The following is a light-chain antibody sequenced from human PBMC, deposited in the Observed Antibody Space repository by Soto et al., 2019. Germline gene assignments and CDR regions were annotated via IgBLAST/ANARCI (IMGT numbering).Light chain of an antibody. CDR2: DVS. Sequence: QSALTQPASVSGSPGQSITLSCTGTSSDVGGYNDVSWYQQHPGKAPKFMIYDVSNRPSGVSNRFSGSKSGNTGSLTISGLQAEDEYDYYCSPYTSSSTLYVFGTGTKLTVL. J-gene: IGLJ1*01. CDR3: SPYTSSSTLYV. V-gene: IGLV2-14*01. CDR1: SSDVGGYND.